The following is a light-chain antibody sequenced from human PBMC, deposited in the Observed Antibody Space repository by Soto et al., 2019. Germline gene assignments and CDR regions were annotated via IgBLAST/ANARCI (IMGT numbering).Light chain of an antibody. CDR2: GAS. Sequence: EIVLTQSPGILSLSPGERATLSCRASQTVSSSYLAWYQQKPGQAPRLLIYGASNRATGIPDRFSASGSKTDFTLTISRLEPEEFAVYYCQQYGSSPPYTFGQGTKLEIK. V-gene: IGKV3-20*01. J-gene: IGKJ2*01. CDR1: QTVSSSY. CDR3: QQYGSSPPYT.